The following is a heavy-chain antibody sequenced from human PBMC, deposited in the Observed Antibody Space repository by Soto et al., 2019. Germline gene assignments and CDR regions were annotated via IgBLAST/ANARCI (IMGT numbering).Heavy chain of an antibody. CDR1: GYTFTTYA. Sequence: QVQLVQSGAEVKKPGASVKVSCKASGYTFTTYAMHWVRQAPGQTLEWMGWISAGNGNPKYSQKFQGSVTITRDTSASTAYMELSSLRSEDTAVYYCARVVLGSGIDYNALVCRGQGTLVTVCS. V-gene: IGHV1-3*01. J-gene: IGHJ4*02. D-gene: IGHD3-10*01. CDR2: ISAGNGNP. CDR3: ARVVLGSGIDYNALVC.